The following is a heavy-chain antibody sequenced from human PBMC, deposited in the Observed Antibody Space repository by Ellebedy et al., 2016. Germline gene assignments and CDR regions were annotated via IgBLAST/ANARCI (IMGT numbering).Heavy chain of an antibody. CDR3: ARAGERVVVVAATLVNWYFDL. CDR2: IYYSGST. Sequence: SETLSLTCTVSGGSISSYYWSWIRQPPGKGLEWIGYIYYSGSTNYNPSLKSRVTISVDTSKNQFSLKLSSVTAADTAVYYCARAGERVVVVAATLVNWYFDLWGRGTLVTVSS. V-gene: IGHV4-59*01. J-gene: IGHJ2*01. CDR1: GGSISSYY. D-gene: IGHD2-15*01.